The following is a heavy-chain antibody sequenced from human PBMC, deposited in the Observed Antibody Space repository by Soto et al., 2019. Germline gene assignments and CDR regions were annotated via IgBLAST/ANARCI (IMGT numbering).Heavy chain of an antibody. D-gene: IGHD6-19*01. CDR3: ARGPSVSGAGRYYFDY. J-gene: IGHJ4*02. Sequence: QVQLVQSGAEVKKPGASVKVSCKASGYTFTSYGISWVRQAPGQGLEWMGWISAYNGNTNYAQKLQGRVTMTTDTSKSTAYIALRSLRSDDTAVYYCARGPSVSGAGRYYFDYWGQGTLVTVSS. V-gene: IGHV1-18*01. CDR1: GYTFTSYG. CDR2: ISAYNGNT.